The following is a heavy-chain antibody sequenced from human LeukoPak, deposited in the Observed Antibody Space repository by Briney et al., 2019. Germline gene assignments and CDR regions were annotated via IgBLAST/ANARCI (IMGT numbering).Heavy chain of an antibody. CDR2: ICPDGTVT. Sequence: QPGGSLRLSCAASGFTFSTYCMHWVRQAPGKGPMWVSRICPDGTVTNYADSVKARFIISRDNARNTVYLQMNSLRVEDTAVYYCARDFRSADYWGQGTLVTVSS. J-gene: IGHJ4*02. V-gene: IGHV3-74*01. CDR3: ARDFRSADY. CDR1: GFTFSTYC.